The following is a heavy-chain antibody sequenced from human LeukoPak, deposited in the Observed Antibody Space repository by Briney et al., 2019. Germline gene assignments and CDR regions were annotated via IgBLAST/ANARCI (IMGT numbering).Heavy chain of an antibody. CDR3: ARSGDYGDYIDY. J-gene: IGHJ4*02. V-gene: IGHV3-21*01. Sequence: GGSLRLSCAASGFTFSSYSMNWVRQAPGKGLEWVSSISSSSSYIYYADSVKGRFTISRDNAKNSLYLQMTSLRAEDTAVYYCARSGDYGDYIDYWGQGTLVTVSS. CDR2: ISSSSSYI. D-gene: IGHD4-17*01. CDR1: GFTFSSYS.